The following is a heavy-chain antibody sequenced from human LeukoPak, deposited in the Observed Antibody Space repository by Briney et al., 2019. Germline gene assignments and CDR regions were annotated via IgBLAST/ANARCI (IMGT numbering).Heavy chain of an antibody. D-gene: IGHD1-26*01. V-gene: IGHV3-33*01. CDR3: ARALASGSSAFDY. CDR1: EFTFSSCG. Sequence: PGRSLRLACAASEFTFSSCGMHWVRQAPGKGLEWVAVIWYDGSNKDYADSVKGRFTISRDNSKSSVYLQMNSLRAEDTAVYYCARALASGSSAFDYWGQGTLVTVSS. J-gene: IGHJ4*02. CDR2: IWYDGSNK.